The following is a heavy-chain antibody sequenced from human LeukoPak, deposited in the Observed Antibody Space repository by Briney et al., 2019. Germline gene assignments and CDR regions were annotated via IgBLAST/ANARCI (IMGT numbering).Heavy chain of an antibody. CDR3: ARYDSRGSASTRFDY. CDR1: GYPLGKNYY. D-gene: IGHD3-16*01. CDR2: IYGTGST. Sequence: SETLSLTCAVSGYPLGKNYYWGWIRQPPGKGLEWIGRIYGTGSTSYNPSLMNRVTMSVDTSKNHFSLKLTSVTAADTAVYYCARYDSRGSASTRFDYWGQGILVTISS. V-gene: IGHV4-38-2*01. J-gene: IGHJ4*02.